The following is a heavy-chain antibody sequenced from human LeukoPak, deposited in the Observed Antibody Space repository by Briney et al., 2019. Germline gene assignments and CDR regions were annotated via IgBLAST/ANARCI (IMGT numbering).Heavy chain of an antibody. V-gene: IGHV4-34*01. CDR3: ARAYSSSWYVASDI. J-gene: IGHJ3*02. Sequence: SEILSLTCAVYGGSFSGYYWSWIRQPPGKGLEWIGEINHSGSTNYNPSLKSRVTISVDTSKNQFSLKLSSVTAAVTAVYYCARAYSSSWYVASDIWGQGTMVTVSS. D-gene: IGHD6-13*01. CDR1: GGSFSGYY. CDR2: INHSGST.